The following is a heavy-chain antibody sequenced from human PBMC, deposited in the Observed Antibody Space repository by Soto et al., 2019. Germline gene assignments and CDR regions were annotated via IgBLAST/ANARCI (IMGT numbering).Heavy chain of an antibody. J-gene: IGHJ3*02. D-gene: IGHD5-12*01. Sequence: ASETLSLTCTVSGGSVSSGAYYWTCIRQRPGKGLEWIGYIYYSGSTYYSPSLKSRLSISLDTSKNQFSLRLSSVTAADTAMYYCARARLRAVYAFDIWGQGTMVTVSS. CDR3: ARARLRAVYAFDI. CDR1: GGSVSSGAYY. CDR2: IYYSGST. V-gene: IGHV4-31*03.